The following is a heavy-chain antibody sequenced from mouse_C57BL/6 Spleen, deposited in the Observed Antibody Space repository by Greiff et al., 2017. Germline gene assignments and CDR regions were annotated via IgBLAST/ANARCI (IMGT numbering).Heavy chain of an antibody. CDR1: GFTFNTYA. V-gene: IGHV10-3*01. CDR2: IRSKSSNYAT. Sequence: EVQLVESGGGLVQPKGSLKLSCAASGFTFNTYAMHWVRQAPGKGLEWVARIRSKSSNYATYYAESVKDRFTISRDDSQSMLHMQMNNLKTEDTAMYCCMRDNYTTVETWYFDVWGTGTTVTVSS. D-gene: IGHD1-1*01. CDR3: MRDNYTTVETWYFDV. J-gene: IGHJ1*03.